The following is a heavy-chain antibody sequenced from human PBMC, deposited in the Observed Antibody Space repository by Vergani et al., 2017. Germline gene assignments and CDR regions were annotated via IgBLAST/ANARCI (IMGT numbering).Heavy chain of an antibody. V-gene: IGHV3-9*01. CDR3: ARGVGSSNPPMYYFDY. CDR1: GFTFDDYA. D-gene: IGHD6-13*01. CDR2: ISWNSGSI. Sequence: EVQLVESGGGLVQPGRSLRLSCAASGFTFDDYAMHWVRQAPGKGLEWVSGISWNSGSIGYADSVKGRFTISRDNAKNSLYLQMNSLRAEDTAVYYCARGVGSSNPPMYYFDYWGQGTLVTVSS. J-gene: IGHJ4*02.